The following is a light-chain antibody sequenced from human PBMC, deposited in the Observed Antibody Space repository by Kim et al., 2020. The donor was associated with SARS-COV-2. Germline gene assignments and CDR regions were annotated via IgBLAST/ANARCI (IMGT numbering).Light chain of an antibody. CDR2: QDS. V-gene: IGLV3-16*01. CDR3: LASDSSSTDVI. J-gene: IGLJ2*01. CDR1: ALPDKY. Sequence: SYELTQPPSVSVSPGQTASITCSGEALPDKYACWYQQKPGQSPVLVIYQDSKRPSGIPERFSGSSSGKIVTLTISGVQAEDEADYYCLASDSSSTDVIFGGGTQLTVL.